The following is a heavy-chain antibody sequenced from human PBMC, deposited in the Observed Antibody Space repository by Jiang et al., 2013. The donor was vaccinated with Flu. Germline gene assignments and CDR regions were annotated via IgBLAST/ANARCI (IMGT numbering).Heavy chain of an antibody. V-gene: IGHV4-30-2*03. CDR3: ARDTLGYCSGGSCYGNWFDP. Sequence: EWIGSIYYSGSTYYNPSLKSRVTISVDTSKNQFSLKLSSVTAADTAVYYCARDTLGYCSGGSCYGNWFDPWGQGTLVTVSS. CDR2: IYYSGST. D-gene: IGHD2-15*01. J-gene: IGHJ5*02.